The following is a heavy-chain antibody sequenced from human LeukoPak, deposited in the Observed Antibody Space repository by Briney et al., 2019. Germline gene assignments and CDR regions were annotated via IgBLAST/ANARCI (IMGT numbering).Heavy chain of an antibody. J-gene: IGHJ4*02. CDR2: INPNSGGT. CDR1: GYTFTGYY. CDR3: ARDYGDYLSNGY. V-gene: IGHV1-2*02. Sequence: ASVKVSCKASGYTFTGYYMHWVRQAPGQGLEWMGWINPNSGGTNYAQKFQGRVTMTKDTSISTAYMELSRLRSDDTAVYYCARDYGDYLSNGYWGQGTLVTVSS. D-gene: IGHD4-17*01.